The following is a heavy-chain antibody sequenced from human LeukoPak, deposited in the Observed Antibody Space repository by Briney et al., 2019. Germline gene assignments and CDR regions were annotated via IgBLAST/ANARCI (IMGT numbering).Heavy chain of an antibody. Sequence: SETLSLTCTVSGGSISSYYWSWIRQPPGKGLEWTGYIYYSGSTTYNPSLKSRVTISVDTSKNQFSLKLSSVTAADTAVYYCARTVVTAAWYYFDYWGQGTLVTVSS. V-gene: IGHV4-59*01. J-gene: IGHJ4*02. D-gene: IGHD2-21*02. CDR2: IYYSGST. CDR3: ARTVVTAAWYYFDY. CDR1: GGSISSYY.